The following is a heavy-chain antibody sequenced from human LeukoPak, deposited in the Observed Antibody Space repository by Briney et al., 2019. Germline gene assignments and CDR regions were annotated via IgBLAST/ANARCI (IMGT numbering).Heavy chain of an antibody. CDR3: ATLTGYSSESWFDP. Sequence: GSLRLTCTVSGGSISSYYWSWIRQPPGKGLEWIGYIYYTGSTNYNPSLKSRVAISVDTSKNQFSLKLSSVTAADTAVYYCATLTGYSSESWFDPWGQGILVTVSS. V-gene: IGHV4-59*01. J-gene: IGHJ5*02. CDR2: IYYTGST. CDR1: GGSISSYY. D-gene: IGHD3-9*01.